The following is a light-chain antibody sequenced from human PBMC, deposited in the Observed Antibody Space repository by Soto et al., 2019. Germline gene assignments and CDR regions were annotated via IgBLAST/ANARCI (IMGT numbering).Light chain of an antibody. CDR1: KLGDKY. CDR2: QDN. Sequence: SSELTQPPSVSVSPGQTASITCSGHKLGDKYVGWYQQKPGQSPVLVIYQDNKRPSGIPERFSGSNSGNTATLSISGTQALDEADYYCQAWDITSLVFGGGTKLTVL. CDR3: QAWDITSLV. V-gene: IGLV3-1*01. J-gene: IGLJ2*01.